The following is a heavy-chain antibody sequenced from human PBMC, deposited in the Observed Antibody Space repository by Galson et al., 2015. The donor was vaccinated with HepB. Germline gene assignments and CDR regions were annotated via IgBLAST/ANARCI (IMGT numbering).Heavy chain of an antibody. CDR1: GFTFSHCG. CDR2: IWYDGSNK. Sequence: SLRLSCAASGFTFSHCGMHWVRQAPGKGLEWVAVIWYDGSNKYYTDSVKGRFTISRDDSKNTLYLQMNSLRAEDTAVYYCARDMGTSSHRGGYFDYWGQGTLVTVSS. J-gene: IGHJ4*02. D-gene: IGHD3-10*01. CDR3: ARDMGTSSHRGGYFDY. V-gene: IGHV3-33*01.